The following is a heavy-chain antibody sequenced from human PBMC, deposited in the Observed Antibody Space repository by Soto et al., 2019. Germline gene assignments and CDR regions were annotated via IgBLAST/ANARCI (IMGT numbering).Heavy chain of an antibody. Sequence: GGSLRLSCAASGFVVSETYMSWVRQAPGRGLQWVSFTSSGGSTYYADSVKGRFTISRDSSRNTLYLQMNSLRVEDTAVYYCARDCGGGSCYPALGAWGQGTLVTVSS. J-gene: IGHJ5*02. D-gene: IGHD2-15*01. CDR1: GFVVSETY. CDR3: ARDCGGGSCYPALGA. V-gene: IGHV3-53*01. CDR2: TSSGGST.